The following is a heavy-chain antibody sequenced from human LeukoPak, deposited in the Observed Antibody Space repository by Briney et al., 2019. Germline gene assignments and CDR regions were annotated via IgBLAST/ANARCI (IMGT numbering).Heavy chain of an antibody. CDR2: IYYSGST. CDR3: ARVVMTYYERWFDP. V-gene: IGHV4-59*01. CDR1: GGSISSYY. Sequence: SETLSLTCTVSGGSISSYYCSWIRQPPGKGLEWIGYIYYSGSTNYNPSLKSRVTISVDTSKNQFSLKLSSVTAADTAVYYCARVVMTYYERWFDPWGQGTLVTVSS. D-gene: IGHD3-22*01. J-gene: IGHJ5*02.